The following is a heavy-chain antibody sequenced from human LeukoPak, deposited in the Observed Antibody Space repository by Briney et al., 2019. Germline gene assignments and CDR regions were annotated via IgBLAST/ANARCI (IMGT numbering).Heavy chain of an antibody. CDR2: IWYDGSNK. Sequence: GGSLRLSCAASGFTFSSYGMHWVRQAPGKGLEWVAVIWYDGSNKYYADSVKGRFTISRDNSKNTLYLQMNSLRAEDTAVYYCASHSLRYSSGLDYWGQGTLVTVSS. J-gene: IGHJ4*02. CDR3: ASHSLRYSSGLDY. CDR1: GFTFSSYG. D-gene: IGHD6-19*01. V-gene: IGHV3-33*01.